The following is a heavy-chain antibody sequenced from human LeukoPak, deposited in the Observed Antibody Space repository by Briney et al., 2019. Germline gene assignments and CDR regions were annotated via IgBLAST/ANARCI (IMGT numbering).Heavy chain of an antibody. V-gene: IGHV4-34*01. J-gene: IGHJ6*02. Sequence: PSETLSLTCAVYGGSFSGYYWSWIRQPPGKGLEWIGEINHSGSTNYNPSLKSRVTISVDTSKNQFSLKLSSVTAADTAVYYCARADIVVVPAATKHKYYYYYGMDVWGQGTTVTVSS. CDR1: GGSFSGYY. D-gene: IGHD2-2*01. CDR2: INHSGST. CDR3: ARADIVVVPAATKHKYYYYYGMDV.